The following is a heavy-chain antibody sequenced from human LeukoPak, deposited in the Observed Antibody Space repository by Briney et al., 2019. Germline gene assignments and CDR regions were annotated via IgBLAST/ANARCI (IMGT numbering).Heavy chain of an antibody. CDR3: ARDLMGIAYRGAFYY. D-gene: IGHD6-13*01. CDR1: GFTFSSYG. J-gene: IGHJ4*02. Sequence: GGTLRLSCAASGFTFSSYGMSWVRQAPGKGLEWVSGISGSGSDGSTYYADSVKGRFTISRDNAKNSLYLQMNSLRAEDTAVYYCARDLMGIAYRGAFYYWGQGTLVTVSS. V-gene: IGHV3-23*01. CDR2: ISGSGSDGST.